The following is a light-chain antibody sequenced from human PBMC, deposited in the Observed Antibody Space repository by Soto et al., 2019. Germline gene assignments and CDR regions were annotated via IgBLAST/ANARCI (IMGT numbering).Light chain of an antibody. CDR1: QTVASN. CDR2: GAS. V-gene: IGKV3-15*01. J-gene: IGKJ2*01. CDR3: QQYHNWPPQYT. Sequence: EIVMTQSPASLSVSPGDGATLSCRASQTVASNLAWYQQKPGQGPRLLIHGASPRAAGVPARFSGSVSGTDFTLTISSLQSEDFAVYFCQQYHNWPPQYTFGQGTKLQI.